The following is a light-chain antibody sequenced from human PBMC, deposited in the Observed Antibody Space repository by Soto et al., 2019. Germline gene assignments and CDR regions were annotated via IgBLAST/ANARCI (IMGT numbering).Light chain of an antibody. Sequence: QSVLTQTPSVSGAPGQRVTISCTGSSSDIGAGYDVHWYQQFPGTAPKLLIYGNNNRPSGVPDRFSGSKSGTSASLAITGLQAEDEADYYCSSYTSSSTLWVFGGGTKLTVL. V-gene: IGLV1-40*01. CDR2: GNN. J-gene: IGLJ3*02. CDR3: SSYTSSSTLWV. CDR1: SSDIGAGYD.